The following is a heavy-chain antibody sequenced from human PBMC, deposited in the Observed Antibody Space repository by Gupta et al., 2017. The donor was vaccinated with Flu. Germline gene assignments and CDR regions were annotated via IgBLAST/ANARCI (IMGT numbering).Heavy chain of an antibody. CDR2: ISSSSSYI. CDR1: YS. CDR3: ARERSGSYYGNWFDP. D-gene: IGHD1-26*01. J-gene: IGHJ5*02. V-gene: IGHV3-21*01. Sequence: YSMNWVRQAPGKGLEWVSSISSSSSYIYYADSVKGRVTISRENAKNSLYLQMNSLRAEETAVYYCARERSGSYYGNWFDPGGQGTLVTVSS.